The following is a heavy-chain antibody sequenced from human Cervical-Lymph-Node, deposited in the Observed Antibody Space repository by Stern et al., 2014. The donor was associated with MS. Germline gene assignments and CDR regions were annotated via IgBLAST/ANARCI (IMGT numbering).Heavy chain of an antibody. CDR1: GFSLSTRGVG. CDR3: TLDPAY. Sequence: QVPLKESGPTLVKPTQTLTLTCTFSGFSLSTRGVGVGWIRQPPGKALEWLALIYWNDEKRYSPSLKSRLTIAKDTSKNQVVLTMTNMDPLDTATYYCTLDPAYCGQGALVTVSS. CDR2: IYWNDEK. V-gene: IGHV2-5*01. J-gene: IGHJ4*02.